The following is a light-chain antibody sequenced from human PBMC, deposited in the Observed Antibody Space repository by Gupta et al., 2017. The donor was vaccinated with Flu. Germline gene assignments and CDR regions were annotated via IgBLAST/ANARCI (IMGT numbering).Light chain of an antibody. CDR2: AAS. J-gene: IGKJ2*01. V-gene: IGKV1-8*01. CDR1: QGISSY. CDR3: QQYESYPYT. Sequence: AIRMTQSPSSFSASTGDRVTITCRASQGISSYLAWYQQKPGKAPKLLIYAASTLQSGVPSRFSGSGSGTDFTLTISCLQSEDFATYYCQQYESYPYTFGQGTKLEIK.